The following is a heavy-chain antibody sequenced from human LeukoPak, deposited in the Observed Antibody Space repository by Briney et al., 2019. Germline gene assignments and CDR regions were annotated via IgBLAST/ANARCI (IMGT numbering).Heavy chain of an antibody. CDR3: ARDGAVAGWWGRGGYFDY. D-gene: IGHD6-19*01. Sequence: PGRSLRLSCAASGFTFSSYGMHWVRQAPGKGLEWVAVISYDGSDKYYADSVKGRFTISRDNSKNTLYLQVNSLRAEDTAVYYCARDGAVAGWWGRGGYFDYWGQGTLVTVSS. CDR1: GFTFSSYG. CDR2: ISYDGSDK. V-gene: IGHV3-30*03. J-gene: IGHJ4*02.